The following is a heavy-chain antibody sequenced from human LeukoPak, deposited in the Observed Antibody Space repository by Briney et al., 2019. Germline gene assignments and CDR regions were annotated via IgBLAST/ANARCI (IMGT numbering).Heavy chain of an antibody. CDR2: IYPTGNT. Sequence: PSETLSLTCSVSGGALISHYWSWIRQPAGKGPEWIGRIYPTGNTDYNPSLKTRVTMSTDLSKKQFSLRLRSVTAADTAVYYCARLKFYDSTGYSPGYYMDVWGKGTAVTVSS. CDR1: GGALISHY. V-gene: IGHV4-4*07. CDR3: ARLKFYDSTGYSPGYYMDV. D-gene: IGHD3-22*01. J-gene: IGHJ6*03.